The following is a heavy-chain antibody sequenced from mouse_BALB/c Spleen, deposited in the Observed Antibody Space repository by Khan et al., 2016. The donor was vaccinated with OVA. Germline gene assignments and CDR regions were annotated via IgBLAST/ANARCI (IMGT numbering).Heavy chain of an antibody. CDR2: IDPPNDDS. V-gene: IGHV14-3*02. CDR3: ATLYVTLFAF. CDR1: GFNIKDTY. Sequence: EVQLQQSGAELVKPGASVKLSCSASGFNIKDTYIHWMKQRPEQGLEWIGRIDPPNDDSKYGPKFQAKATLTADTSSNTAYLQLSSLTSEDTAVYYCATLYVTLFAFWGQGTLVSVSA. D-gene: IGHD2-3*01. J-gene: IGHJ3*01.